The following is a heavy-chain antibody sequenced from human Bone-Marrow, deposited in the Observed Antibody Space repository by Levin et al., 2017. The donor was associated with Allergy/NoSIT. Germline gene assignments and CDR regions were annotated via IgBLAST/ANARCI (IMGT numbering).Heavy chain of an antibody. CDR2: ISSSGSTI. Sequence: GGSLRLSCAASGLTFSDYYMTWIRQAPGKGLQWVSYISSSGSTIEYSDSVKGRFTISRDNAKNSLYLQMNSLRDEDTAVYYCARARGWRFDCWGQGTLVTVSS. CDR1: GLTFSDYY. CDR3: ARARGWRFDC. D-gene: IGHD6-19*01. V-gene: IGHV3-11*01. J-gene: IGHJ4*02.